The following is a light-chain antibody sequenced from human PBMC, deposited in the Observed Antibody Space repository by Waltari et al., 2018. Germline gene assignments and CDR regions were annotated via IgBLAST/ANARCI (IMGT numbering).Light chain of an antibody. CDR2: EVS. V-gene: IGLV2-18*02. Sequence: QSALTQPPSVSASPGPSVTISRTGTSLAVGSYNRFACYQHPPGPAPKLMIYEVSNRPSGVPDRFSGSKSGNTASLTISGLQAEDEADYYCSSYTSSSTYVFGTGTKVTVL. CDR3: SSYTSSSTYV. J-gene: IGLJ1*01. CDR1: SLAVGSYNR.